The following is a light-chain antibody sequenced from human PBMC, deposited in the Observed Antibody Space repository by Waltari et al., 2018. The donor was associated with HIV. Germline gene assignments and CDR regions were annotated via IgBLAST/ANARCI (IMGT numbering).Light chain of an antibody. CDR3: QQYLWIPPT. CDR1: QSVLYNSNSRNY. CDR2: WAS. V-gene: IGKV4-1*01. Sequence: DTVMTQSPESLAVSLGERATINCKSSQSVLYNSNSRNYLAWYQQIPGQPPKLLIYWASTRESGVPDRFSGSGSGTDFTLTISSLQAEDVGVYYCQQYLWIPPTFGPGTKVEIK. J-gene: IGKJ1*01.